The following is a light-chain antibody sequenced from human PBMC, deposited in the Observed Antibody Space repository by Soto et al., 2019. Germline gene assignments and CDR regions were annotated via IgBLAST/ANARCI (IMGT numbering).Light chain of an antibody. CDR2: GAS. V-gene: IGKV1-6*01. CDR1: QGNAKD. Sequence: AIQLTQSPSSLSASVGDRVTITCRASQGNAKDLGWYQQKPGKAPRLLIFGASFLQSGVPSRFSGSGSGTDFTLTINGLQPEDFATYYCLQNYYSFRTFGQGTKVEIK. J-gene: IGKJ1*01. CDR3: LQNYYSFRT.